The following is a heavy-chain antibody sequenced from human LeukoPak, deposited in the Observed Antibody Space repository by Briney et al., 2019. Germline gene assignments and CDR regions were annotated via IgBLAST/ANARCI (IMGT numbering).Heavy chain of an antibody. J-gene: IGHJ3*01. D-gene: IGHD1-1*01. CDR1: GDIVSTSSVA. CDR3: ARYNWNGGRAFDV. Sequence: SQTLSLTCAISGDIVSTSSVAWNWIRQSPSRSLEWLGRTYYRSKWNNDYAVSVKSRIIINPDTSKNQFSLQLNSVTPEDTAVYYCARYNWNGGRAFDVWGQGTTVTVSS. CDR2: TYYRSKWNN. V-gene: IGHV6-1*01.